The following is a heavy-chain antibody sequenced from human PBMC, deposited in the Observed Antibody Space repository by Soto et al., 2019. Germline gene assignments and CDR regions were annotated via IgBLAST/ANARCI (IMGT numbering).Heavy chain of an antibody. Sequence: EAQVVESGGGLVQPGGSLRLSCATSGFANYLIWVRQAPGKGLECVSGIFGGGRMYYADSVKGRFITSKDNSNNMVYLQKNSLRAEDTAIYYCARPSGNNERAFDLWGRGTVVAVSS. V-gene: IGHV3-53*01. J-gene: IGHJ3*01. CDR3: ARPSGNNERAFDL. D-gene: IGHD1-26*01. CDR2: IFGGGRM. CDR1: GFANY.